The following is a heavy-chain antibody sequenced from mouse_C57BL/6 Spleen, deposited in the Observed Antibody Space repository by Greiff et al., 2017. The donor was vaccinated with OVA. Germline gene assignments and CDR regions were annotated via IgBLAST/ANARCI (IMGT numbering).Heavy chain of an antibody. CDR1: GYTFTSYW. Sequence: VQLQQPGAELVKPGASVKMSCKASGYTFTSYWITWVKQRPGQGLEWIGDIYPGSGSTNYNEKFKSKATLTVDTSSSTAYMQLSSLTSEDSAVYYCARNYGSSYPRYFDVWGTGTTVTVSS. D-gene: IGHD1-1*01. J-gene: IGHJ1*03. V-gene: IGHV1-55*01. CDR3: ARNYGSSYPRYFDV. CDR2: IYPGSGST.